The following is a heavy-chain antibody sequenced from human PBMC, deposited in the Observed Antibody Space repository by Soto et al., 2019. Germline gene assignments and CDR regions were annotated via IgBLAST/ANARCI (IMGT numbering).Heavy chain of an antibody. CDR3: AKDLGIVVVSFDY. V-gene: IGHV3-23*01. D-gene: IGHD3-22*01. CDR2: ISGSGGST. J-gene: IGHJ4*02. Sequence: PGGSLRLSCAASGFTFSSYAMSLVRQAPGKGLEWVSAISGSGGSTYYADSVKGRFTISRDNSKNTLYLQMNSLRAEDTAVYYCAKDLGIVVVSFDYWGQGTLVTVSS. CDR1: GFTFSSYA.